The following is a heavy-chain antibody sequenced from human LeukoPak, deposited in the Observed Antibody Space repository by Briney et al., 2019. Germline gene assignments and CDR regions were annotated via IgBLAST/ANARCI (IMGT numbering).Heavy chain of an antibody. V-gene: IGHV3-30*02. CDR2: IRYDGSNK. Sequence: GGSLRLSCASSGFTFSSYGMHWVRQAPGKGLEWVTFIRYDGSNKYYADSVKGRFTISRDNAKNSLYLQMNSLRAEDTAVYYCARDLPYGSGSSDYWGQGTLVTVSS. D-gene: IGHD3-10*01. CDR1: GFTFSSYG. CDR3: ARDLPYGSGSSDY. J-gene: IGHJ4*02.